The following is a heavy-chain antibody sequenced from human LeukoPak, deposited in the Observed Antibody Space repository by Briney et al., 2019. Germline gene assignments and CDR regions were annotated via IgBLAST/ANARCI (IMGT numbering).Heavy chain of an antibody. Sequence: GGSLSLSCAASGFTFSSYGMHWVRQAPGKGLEWVAVISNDGSNKYHADSVRGRLTISRDNSKNTLYLQMNSLRVEDTAVYYCAKDRGYYDSSGFSDYWGQGTLVTASS. CDR3: AKDRGYYDSSGFSDY. J-gene: IGHJ4*02. D-gene: IGHD3-22*01. CDR2: ISNDGSNK. CDR1: GFTFSSYG. V-gene: IGHV3-30*18.